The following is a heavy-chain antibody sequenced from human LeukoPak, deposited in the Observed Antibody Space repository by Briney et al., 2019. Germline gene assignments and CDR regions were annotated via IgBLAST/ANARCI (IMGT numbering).Heavy chain of an antibody. Sequence: SETLSLTCTVSGGSISSYYWSWIRQPPGKGREWIGYIYYSGSTNYNPSLKSRVTISVDTSKNQFSLKLSSVTAADTAVYYCARVGGIVATTQSDPDYWGQGTLVTVSS. D-gene: IGHD5-12*01. J-gene: IGHJ4*02. V-gene: IGHV4-59*01. CDR1: GGSISSYY. CDR2: IYYSGST. CDR3: ARVGGIVATTQSDPDY.